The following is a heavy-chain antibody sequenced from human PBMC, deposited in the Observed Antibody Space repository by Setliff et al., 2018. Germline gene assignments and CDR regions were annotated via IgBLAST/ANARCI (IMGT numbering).Heavy chain of an antibody. Sequence: ASVKVSCKASGYTFSDYGVSWVRQAPGQGLGWLGWISPYSGNSYSAPKFQGRLFLTTDTSAATAYLDLRSLRSDDTAVYLCSRLVRFCTRTACQRLSGDDYWGQGTLVTVSS. CDR2: ISPYSGNS. V-gene: IGHV1-18*01. CDR3: SRLVRFCTRTACQRLSGDDY. J-gene: IGHJ4*02. D-gene: IGHD6-13*01. CDR1: GYTFSDYG.